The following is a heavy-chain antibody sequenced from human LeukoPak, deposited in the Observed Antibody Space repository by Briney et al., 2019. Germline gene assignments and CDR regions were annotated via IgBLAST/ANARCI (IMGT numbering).Heavy chain of an antibody. J-gene: IGHJ2*01. V-gene: IGHV4-61*02. D-gene: IGHD2-2*01. CDR1: GGSISSGSYY. Sequence: SETLSLTCTVSGGSISSGSYYWSWIRQPAGKGLEWIGRIYTSRSTNYSPSLKSRVTISVDTSKNQFSLKLSSVTAADTAVYYCARADIVVVPAALYWYFDLWGRGTLVTVSS. CDR2: IYTSRST. CDR3: ARADIVVVPAALYWYFDL.